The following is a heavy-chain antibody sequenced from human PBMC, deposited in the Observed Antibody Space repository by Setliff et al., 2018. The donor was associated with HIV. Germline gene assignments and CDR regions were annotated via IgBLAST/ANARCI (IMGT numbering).Heavy chain of an antibody. CDR1: GGSISSNNYY. J-gene: IGHJ6*03. Sequence: SETLSLTCTVSGGSISSNNYYWGWIRQPPGKGLEWIASIYYSGSTYYNPSLKSRITISVDTSKNQFSLKLSSVTAADTAVYYCARRGSGFFHYYYYMDVWGKGTTVTVSS. CDR2: IYYSGST. CDR3: ARRGSGFFHYYYYMDV. D-gene: IGHD3-10*01. V-gene: IGHV4-39*01.